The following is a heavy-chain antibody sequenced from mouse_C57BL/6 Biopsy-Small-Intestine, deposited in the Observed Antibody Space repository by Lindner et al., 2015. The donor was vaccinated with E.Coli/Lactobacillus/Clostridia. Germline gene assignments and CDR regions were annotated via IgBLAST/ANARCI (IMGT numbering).Heavy chain of an antibody. D-gene: IGHD2-2*01. J-gene: IGHJ2*01. CDR1: GYTFTSYW. CDR2: IDPSDSDF. V-gene: IGHV1-59*01. Sequence: VQLQESGAELVRPGTSVKLSCKASGYTFTSYWIHWVIQRPGQGLEWVGVIDPSDSDFHYNQKFKGKASLTVDTSSTTAYMQLSSLTSEDSAVYYCTREGYGYWGQGTTLTVSS. CDR3: TREGYGY.